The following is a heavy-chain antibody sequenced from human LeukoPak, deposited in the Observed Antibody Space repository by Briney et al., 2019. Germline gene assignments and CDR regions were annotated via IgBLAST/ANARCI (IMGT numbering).Heavy chain of an antibody. D-gene: IGHD6-19*01. J-gene: IGHJ1*01. Sequence: GGSLRLSCAASGFTFATYTMSWVRQAPGKGLEWVSAIRSSGDSTYYADSAKGRFTISRDNSKNTLYLQMNSLRAEDTAIYYCAKGGAVTGTMYFQYWGQGTQVTVSS. CDR2: IRSSGDST. CDR3: AKGGAVTGTMYFQY. V-gene: IGHV3-23*01. CDR1: GFTFATYT.